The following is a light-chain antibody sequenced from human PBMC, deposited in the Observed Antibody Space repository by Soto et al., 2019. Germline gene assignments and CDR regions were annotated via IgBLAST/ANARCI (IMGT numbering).Light chain of an antibody. CDR3: FSFTTDWTHV. V-gene: IGLV2-14*01. Sequence: ALIQPVYVSWPPGQSTTSSCSGSSGYIGAYNYVSWFQQYPGKAPKLIISEVSNRPSGVSNRFSGSKSGTAASLTISGLQTEDEADYFCFSFTTDWTHVFGTGTKVTVL. CDR2: EVS. J-gene: IGLJ1*01. CDR1: SGYIGAYNY.